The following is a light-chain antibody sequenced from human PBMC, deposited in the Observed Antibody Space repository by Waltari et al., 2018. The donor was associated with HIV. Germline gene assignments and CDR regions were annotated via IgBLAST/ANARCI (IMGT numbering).Light chain of an antibody. Sequence: QSVLTQPPSASGTPGQRVTISCSGRSSNIGSNYGYWYQQLPGTAPKLPIYRNNPRPSGVPYRFSCSKSGTSASLAISGLRSEDEADYYCAAWDDSLSGYVFGTGTKVTVL. CDR2: RNN. J-gene: IGLJ1*01. CDR3: AAWDDSLSGYV. V-gene: IGLV1-47*01. CDR1: SSNIGSNY.